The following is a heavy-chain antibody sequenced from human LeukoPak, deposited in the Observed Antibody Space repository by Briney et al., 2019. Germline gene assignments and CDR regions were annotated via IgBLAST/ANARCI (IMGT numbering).Heavy chain of an antibody. D-gene: IGHD3-9*01. V-gene: IGHV1-8*01. J-gene: IGHJ4*02. CDR2: MNPNSGNT. Sequence: GASVKVSCKASGYTFISYDINWVRQATGQGLEWMGWMNPNSGNTGYAQKFQGRVTMARNTSISTASMELSSLRSEDTAVYYCARDHPYYDILTGYYPDYWGQGTLVTVSS. CDR3: ARDHPYYDILTGYYPDY. CDR1: GYTFISYD.